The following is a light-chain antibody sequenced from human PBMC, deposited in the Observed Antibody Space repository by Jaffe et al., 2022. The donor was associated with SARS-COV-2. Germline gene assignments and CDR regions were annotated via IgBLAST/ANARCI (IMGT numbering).Light chain of an antibody. Sequence: SYELAQPHSVSVSPGQTASITCSGDELGDKYACWYRQKAGQSPVLVIYEDTKRPSGIPERFSGSNSGNTATLTISGTQAMDEADYYCQAWDRSTASVIFGGPTKLTVL. V-gene: IGLV3-1*01. J-gene: IGLJ2*01. CDR1: ELGDKY. CDR3: QAWDRSTASVI. CDR2: EDT.